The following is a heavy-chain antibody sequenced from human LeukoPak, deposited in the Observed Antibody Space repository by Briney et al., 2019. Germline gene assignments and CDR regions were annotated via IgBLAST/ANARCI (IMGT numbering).Heavy chain of an antibody. CDR3: ARKLGGSQCGGDCFFDH. J-gene: IGHJ4*02. CDR2: VSSTGSYT. Sequence: GGSLRLSCEASGFTLSVYYMSWFRQAPGKGLEWIGYVSSTGSYTTYADSVRGRFTISRDNAKSLLFLQMNNLRAEDTAVYYCARKLGGSQCGGDCFFDHWGQGTLVAVSS. CDR1: GFTLSVYY. D-gene: IGHD2-21*02. V-gene: IGHV3-11*03.